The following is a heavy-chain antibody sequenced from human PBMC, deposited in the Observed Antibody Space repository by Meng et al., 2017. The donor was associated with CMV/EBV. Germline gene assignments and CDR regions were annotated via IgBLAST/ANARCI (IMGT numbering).Heavy chain of an antibody. CDR1: GFTFSNAW. CDR2: ISSSSSYI. D-gene: IGHD6-6*01. Sequence: GGSLRLSCAASGFTFSNAWMSWVRQAPGKGLEWVSSISSSSSYIYYADSVKGRFTISRDNAKNSLYLQMNSLRAEDTAVYYCARGGAARPPSWGQGTLVTVSS. J-gene: IGHJ5*02. CDR3: ARGGAARPPS. V-gene: IGHV3-21*01.